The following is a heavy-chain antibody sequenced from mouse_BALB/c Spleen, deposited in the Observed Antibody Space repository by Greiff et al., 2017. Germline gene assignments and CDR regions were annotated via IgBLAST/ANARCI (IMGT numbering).Heavy chain of an antibody. V-gene: IGHV1S56*01. D-gene: IGHD1-2*01. CDR2: IYPGDGST. Sequence: QVQLQQSGPELVKPGASVKMSCKASGYTFTSYYIHWVKQRPGQGLEWIGWIYPGDGSTKYNEKFKGKTTLTADKSSSTAYMLLSSLTSEDSAIYFCARQDSLLREDYAMDYWGQGTSVTVSS. CDR3: ARQDSLLREDYAMDY. CDR1: GYTFTSYY. J-gene: IGHJ4*01.